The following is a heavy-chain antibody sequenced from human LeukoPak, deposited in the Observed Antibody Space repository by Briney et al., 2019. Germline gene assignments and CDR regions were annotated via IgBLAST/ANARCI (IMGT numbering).Heavy chain of an antibody. D-gene: IGHD6-6*01. Sequence: KASETLSLTCAVYGGSFSGYYWSWIRQPPGKGLEWIGEINHSGSTNYNPSLKSRVTISVDTSKNQFSLKLSSVTAADTAVYYCASGRIAARRYYYGMDVWGQGTTVTVSS. CDR1: GGSFSGYY. CDR3: ASGRIAARRYYYGMDV. J-gene: IGHJ6*02. CDR2: INHSGST. V-gene: IGHV4-34*01.